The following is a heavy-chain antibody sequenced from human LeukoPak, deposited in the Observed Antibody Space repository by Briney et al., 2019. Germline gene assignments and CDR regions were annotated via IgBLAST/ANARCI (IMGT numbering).Heavy chain of an antibody. Sequence: PSETLSLTCTVSGASISAFHWTWFRQPAGKGLEWIGLIYSSGSTLFNPSLKSRVAMSVDLTKNQLSLKLSSVTAADTAVYYCAREQLWDLYAFDIWGQGTMVTVSS. D-gene: IGHD5-18*01. CDR3: AREQLWDLYAFDI. CDR1: GASISAFH. V-gene: IGHV4-4*07. CDR2: IYSSGST. J-gene: IGHJ3*02.